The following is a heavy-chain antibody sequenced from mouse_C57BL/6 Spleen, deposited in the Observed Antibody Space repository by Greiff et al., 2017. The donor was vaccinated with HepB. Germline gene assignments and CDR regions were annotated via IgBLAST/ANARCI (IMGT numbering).Heavy chain of an antibody. J-gene: IGHJ4*01. CDR3: ARKDYNAMDY. CDR1: GFTFSDYG. CDR2: ISSGNSTI. V-gene: IGHV5-17*01. Sequence: EVQRVESGGGLVKPGGSLKLSCAASGFTFSDYGMHWVRQAPEKGLEWVAYISSGNSTIYYADTVKGRFTISRDNAKNTLFLQMTSLRSEDTAMYYCARKDYNAMDYWGQGTSVTVSS.